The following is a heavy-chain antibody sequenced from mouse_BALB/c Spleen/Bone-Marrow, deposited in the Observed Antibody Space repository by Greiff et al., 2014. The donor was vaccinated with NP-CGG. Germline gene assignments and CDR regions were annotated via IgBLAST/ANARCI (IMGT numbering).Heavy chain of an antibody. J-gene: IGHJ1*01. CDR3: ARQEFAIYWYFDV. Sequence: DVQLVESGAELVKPGASVKLSCSASGFNIKDTYMHWVKQRPEQGLEWIGRIDPANGNTKYDPKFQDKATITADTSSNTVDLQLSSLTFGDTAVYYCARQEFAIYWYFDVWGAGTTVTVSS. CDR1: GFNIKDTY. D-gene: IGHD1-3*01. CDR2: IDPANGNT. V-gene: IGHV14-3*02.